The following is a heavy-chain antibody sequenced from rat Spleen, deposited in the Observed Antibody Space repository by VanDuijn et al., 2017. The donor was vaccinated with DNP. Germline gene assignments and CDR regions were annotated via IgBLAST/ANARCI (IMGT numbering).Heavy chain of an antibody. CDR3: AREGR. V-gene: IGHV5S23*01. D-gene: IGHD1-11*01. Sequence: EVQLVASGGGLAQPGRSLKLSCVVSGFTFSDYDMAWVRQAPTKGLEWVASISPSGGSTYYRDSVKGRFTVSRDNAKSSLYLQMDSLRSEDTATYYCAREGRWGQGVMVTVSS. CDR1: GFTFSDYD. J-gene: IGHJ2*01. CDR2: ISPSGGST.